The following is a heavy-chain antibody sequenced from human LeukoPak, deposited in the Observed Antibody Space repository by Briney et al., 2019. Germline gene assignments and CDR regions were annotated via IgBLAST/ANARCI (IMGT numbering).Heavy chain of an antibody. V-gene: IGHV3-21*01. J-gene: IGHJ4*02. CDR3: ARVTEAPYYFDY. CDR1: GFTFSSYS. Sequence: NPGGSLRLSCAASGFTFSSYSMNWVRQAPGKGLEWVSSISSSSYIYYADSVKGRFTISRDNAKNSLYLQMNSLRAEDTAVYYCARVTEAPYYFDYWGQGTLVTVSS. CDR2: ISSSSYI.